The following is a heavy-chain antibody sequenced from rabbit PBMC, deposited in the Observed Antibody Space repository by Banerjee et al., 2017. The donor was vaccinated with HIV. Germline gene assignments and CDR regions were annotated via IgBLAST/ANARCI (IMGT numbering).Heavy chain of an antibody. CDR1: GLSLSSNS. Sequence: QEQLVESGGGLVQPGGTLTLTCTVSGLSLSSNSMCWVRQAPGKRPEWIACIYNGDGSTYYASWVSGRFSISRSTSLNTVTLQMTSLTAADTATYLCARDVTDGDGFNFNLWGPGTLVTIS. CDR2: IYNGDGST. CDR3: ARDVTDGDGFNFNL. D-gene: IGHD2-1*01. V-gene: IGHV1S47*01. J-gene: IGHJ4*01.